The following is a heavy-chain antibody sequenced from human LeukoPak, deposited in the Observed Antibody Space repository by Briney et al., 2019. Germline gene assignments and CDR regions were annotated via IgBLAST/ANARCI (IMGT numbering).Heavy chain of an antibody. CDR3: AREVVVTAGGEDY. J-gene: IGHJ4*02. V-gene: IGHV4-39*07. D-gene: IGHD2-21*02. CDR1: GGSISSSSFH. Sequence: SETLSLTCTVSGGSISSSSFHWGWLRQPPGKGLEWIGSIYYSGSTYYNPSFKSRVTISVDTSKNQFSLKLSSVTAADTAVYYCAREVVVTAGGEDYWGQGTLVTVSS. CDR2: IYYSGST.